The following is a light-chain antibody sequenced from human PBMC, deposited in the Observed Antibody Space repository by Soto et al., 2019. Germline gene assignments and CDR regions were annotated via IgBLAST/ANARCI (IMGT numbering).Light chain of an antibody. CDR1: QGITNY. CDR3: QKYDNAPRT. V-gene: IGKV1-27*01. Sequence: DIQMTQSPSSLSASLGDRVTITCRASQGITNYLAWYQQIPGKVPKLLIYAASTLQSGVPSRFSGSGSGTDFTLTISSLQPEDVATYYCQKYDNAPRTFGQGTKVDIK. J-gene: IGKJ1*01. CDR2: AAS.